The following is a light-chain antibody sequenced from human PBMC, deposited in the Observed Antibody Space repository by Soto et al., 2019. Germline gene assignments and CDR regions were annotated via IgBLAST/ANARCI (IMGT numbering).Light chain of an antibody. Sequence: QSALTQPASVSGSPGQSITISCTGTSSDVGGYNYVSWYQQHPGKAPKLMIYDVNNRPSGVSNRFSGSKSGNTASLTISGXXAXXXAXXYXSSYTGSSTYVVFGGGTKVTVL. V-gene: IGLV2-14*01. CDR1: SSDVGGYNY. CDR2: DVN. J-gene: IGLJ2*01. CDR3: SSYTGSSTYVV.